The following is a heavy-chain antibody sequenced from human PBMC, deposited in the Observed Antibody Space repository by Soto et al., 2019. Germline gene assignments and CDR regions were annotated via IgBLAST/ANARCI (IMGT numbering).Heavy chain of an antibody. CDR2: INHSGST. V-gene: IGHV4-34*01. J-gene: IGHJ4*02. D-gene: IGHD2-15*01. Sequence: SETLSLTCAVYGGSFSGYYWSWIRQPPGKGLEWIGEINHSGSTNYNPSLKSRVTMSVDTSKNQFSLKLSSVTAADTAVYYCARGINCSGGSCYSADYWGQGTLVTVSS. CDR1: GGSFSGYY. CDR3: ARGINCSGGSCYSADY.